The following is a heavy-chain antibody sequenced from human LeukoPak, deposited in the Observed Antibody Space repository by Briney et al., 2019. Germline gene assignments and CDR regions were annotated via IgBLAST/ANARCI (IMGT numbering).Heavy chain of an antibody. CDR3: AKRRRFLGWLLYWGFDY. CDR1: GFTFSSYA. V-gene: IGHV3-23*01. D-gene: IGHD3-3*01. CDR2: ISGSGDNT. J-gene: IGHJ4*02. Sequence: HPGGSLRLSCAASGFTFSSYAMHWVRQAPGKGLEWVSAISGSGDNTYYADSVEGRFTISRDNSKNTLYLQMHSLRAEDTAVYYCAKRRRFLGWLLYWGFDYWGQGTLVTVSS.